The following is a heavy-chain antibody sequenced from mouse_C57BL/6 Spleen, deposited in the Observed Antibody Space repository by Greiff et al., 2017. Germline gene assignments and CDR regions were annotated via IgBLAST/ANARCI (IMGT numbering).Heavy chain of an antibody. CDR2: IWWDDDK. Sequence: QVTLKVSGPGILQPSQTLSLTCSFSGFSLSTFGMGVGWIRQPSGKGLEWLAHIWWDDDKYYNPALKRQLTITKDTSKNQVFLKIANVDTAVTAAYYCARIAAGIPNCLDYWGQGTTLTVSS. D-gene: IGHD4-1*01. J-gene: IGHJ2*01. CDR3: ARIAAGIPNCLDY. V-gene: IGHV8-8*01. CDR1: GFSLSTFGMG.